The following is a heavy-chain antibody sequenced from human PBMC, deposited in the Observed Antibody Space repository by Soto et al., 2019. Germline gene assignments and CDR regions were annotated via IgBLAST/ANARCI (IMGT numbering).Heavy chain of an antibody. Sequence: PGGSLRLSCAASGVTFSSHGMHWVRQAPGKGLEWVAVIWYDGSNKYYADSVKGRFTISRDNSKNTLYPQMNSLRAEDTAVYYCARSFAFCTNGVCYPNYYMDVWGKGTTVTVSS. CDR1: GVTFSSHG. D-gene: IGHD2-8*01. V-gene: IGHV3-33*01. CDR3: ARSFAFCTNGVCYPNYYMDV. J-gene: IGHJ6*03. CDR2: IWYDGSNK.